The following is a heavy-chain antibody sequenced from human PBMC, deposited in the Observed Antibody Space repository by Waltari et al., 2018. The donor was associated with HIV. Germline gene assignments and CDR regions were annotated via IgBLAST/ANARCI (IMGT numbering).Heavy chain of an antibody. D-gene: IGHD6-19*01. J-gene: IGHJ6*02. Sequence: QVQLVQSGAEVKKPGASVTVSCKASGYTFTGYYMHWVRQAPGQGLEWMGWINPKSDGTNYAQKFQGRVTMTRDTSTSTAYMELSRLRSDDTALYYCARDRIAVTGSYYYGMDVWGQGTTVTVSS. CDR3: ARDRIAVTGSYYYGMDV. V-gene: IGHV1-2*02. CDR1: GYTFTGYY. CDR2: INPKSDGT.